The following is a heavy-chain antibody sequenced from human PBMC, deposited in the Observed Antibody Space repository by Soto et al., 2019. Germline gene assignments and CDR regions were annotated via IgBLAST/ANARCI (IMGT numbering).Heavy chain of an antibody. Sequence: SETLSLTCTVSGGSIRGYYWSWIRQSAGMGLEWIGRMHTSGSTNYNPSLKSRVTFSVDMSKDQISLKLTSVTAADTALYYCVRASMPKAHFDSWGQGTLVTVSS. CDR3: VRASMPKAHFDS. CDR2: MHTSGST. D-gene: IGHD2-2*01. J-gene: IGHJ4*02. V-gene: IGHV4-4*07. CDR1: GGSIRGYY.